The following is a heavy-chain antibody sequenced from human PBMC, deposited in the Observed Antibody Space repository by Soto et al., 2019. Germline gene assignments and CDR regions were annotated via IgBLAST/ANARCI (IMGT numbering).Heavy chain of an antibody. CDR2: IYYSGRT. Sequence: QVQLQESGPGLVKPSQTLSLTCTRSGGSISSGDYYWSWIRHPPGKGLEWIGNIYYSGRTNYNPSLKSRLNIALDTSNNHFFLKLTSVTAADKAVYYCARMGLHLGELSRNGFDPWGQGTLVTVSS. V-gene: IGHV4-31*03. J-gene: IGHJ5*02. CDR3: ARMGLHLGELSRNGFDP. CDR1: GGSISSGDYY. D-gene: IGHD3-16*02.